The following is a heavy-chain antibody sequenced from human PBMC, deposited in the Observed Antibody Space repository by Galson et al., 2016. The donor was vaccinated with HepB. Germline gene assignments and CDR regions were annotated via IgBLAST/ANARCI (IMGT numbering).Heavy chain of an antibody. Sequence: SLRLSCAASGFTFSHYGMHWVRQLPGKGPERVAAIWYDGSNTHYADSVKGRFTISRDNSKNTLYLQVNTLRAEDTALYYCARDLHLAWYFDLWGRGTWVTVSS. CDR3: ARDLHLAWYFDL. CDR1: GFTFSHYG. V-gene: IGHV3-33*01. CDR2: IWYDGSNT. J-gene: IGHJ2*01.